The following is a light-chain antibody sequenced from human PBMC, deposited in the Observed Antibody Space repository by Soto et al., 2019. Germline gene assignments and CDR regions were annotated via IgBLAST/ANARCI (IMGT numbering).Light chain of an antibody. CDR2: GAS. V-gene: IGKV3-20*01. CDR1: QSVSSSF. J-gene: IGKJ1*01. Sequence: EIVLTQSPGTLSLSPGERATLSCRASQSVSSSFLAWYQQKPGQAPRLLIYGASSRATGIPDRFSGSGSGDNFHLTIRRLGAEGFSGDYCQQYGSSPWTFGQGTKVEIK. CDR3: QQYGSSPWT.